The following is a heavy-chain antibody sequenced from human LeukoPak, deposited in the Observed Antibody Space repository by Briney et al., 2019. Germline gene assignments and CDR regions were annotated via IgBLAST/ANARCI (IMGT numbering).Heavy chain of an antibody. J-gene: IGHJ4*02. D-gene: IGHD5-18*01. V-gene: IGHV1-18*01. CDR2: ISAYNGNT. CDR1: GYTFTSYG. CDR3: ARVYLDTAMVRSLDY. Sequence: ASVKVSCKASGYTFTSYGIRWVRQAPGQGLEWMGWISAYNGNTNYAQKLQGRVTMTTDTSTSTAYMELRSLRSDDTAVYYCARVYLDTAMVRSLDYWGQGTLVTVSS.